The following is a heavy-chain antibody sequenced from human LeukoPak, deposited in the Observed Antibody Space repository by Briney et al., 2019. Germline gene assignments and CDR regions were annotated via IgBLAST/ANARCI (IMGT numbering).Heavy chain of an antibody. CDR1: GIFGIYV. CDR2: IIPVSGST. D-gene: IGHD5-18*01. Sequence: ASVKVSCKASGIFGIYVISWVRQAPGQGLEWMGGIIPVSGSTHYAQKFQGRLTITADESTSTVYMEMSSLRSEDTAMYYCAKEGNTALVTGYFDLWGRGTLVTVSA. CDR3: AKEGNTALVTGYFDL. V-gene: IGHV1-69*13. J-gene: IGHJ2*01.